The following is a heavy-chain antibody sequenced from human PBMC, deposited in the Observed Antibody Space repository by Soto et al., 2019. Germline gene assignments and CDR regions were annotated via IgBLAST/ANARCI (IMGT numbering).Heavy chain of an antibody. D-gene: IGHD2-8*02. V-gene: IGHV3-23*01. J-gene: IGHJ6*02. CDR2: IRGGGGDT. Sequence: PGGSLRLSCAASGFTFSSYAMSWVRQAPGKGLEWVSDIRGGGGDTYYADSVKGRFTLSRDNSKNTLYLQMDSLRAEDTALYYCAKDKLVGRTLTTHYYYGMDVWGQGTTVTVSS. CDR1: GFTFSSYA. CDR3: AKDKLVGRTLTTHYYYGMDV.